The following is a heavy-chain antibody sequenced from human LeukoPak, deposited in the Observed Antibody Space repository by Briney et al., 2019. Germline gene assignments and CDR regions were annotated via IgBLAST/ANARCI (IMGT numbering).Heavy chain of an antibody. V-gene: IGHV1-2*02. CDR2: INPNSGGT. D-gene: IGHD1-14*01. CDR3: ASTLTLDY. Sequence: GASVKVSCTASGYTFTGYYMHWVRQAPGQGLEWMGWINPNSGGTNHAQKFQGRVTMTRDTSISTAYMELSRLRSDDTDVYYCASTLTLDYWGQGTLVTVSS. J-gene: IGHJ4*02. CDR1: GYTFTGYY.